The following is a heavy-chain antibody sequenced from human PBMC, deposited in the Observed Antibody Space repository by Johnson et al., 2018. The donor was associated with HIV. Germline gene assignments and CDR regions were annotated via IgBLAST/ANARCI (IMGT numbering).Heavy chain of an antibody. CDR3: AKDAIVVVTAGAFDI. V-gene: IGHV3-30*18. CDR1: GFTFSNYG. J-gene: IGHJ3*02. Sequence: VQLVESGGGVVRPGGSLRLSCAASGFTFSNYGIHWVRQAPGKGLEWVAVISYDGSNKYYADSVKGRFTISRDNYKDTLYLQMNSLRAEDTALYYCAKDAIVVVTAGAFDIWGQGTMVTVSS. D-gene: IGHD2-21*02. CDR2: ISYDGSNK.